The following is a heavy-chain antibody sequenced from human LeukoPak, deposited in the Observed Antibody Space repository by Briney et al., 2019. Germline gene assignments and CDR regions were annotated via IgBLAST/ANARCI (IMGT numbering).Heavy chain of an antibody. CDR1: GGSISSGVYY. Sequence: SETLSLTCTVSGGSISSGVYYWSWIRQHPGKGLEWIGYLYYTGTTYYNPSLKSRIIISADTSKNQFSLKLSSVTAADTAVYYCARGDYGKIDYWGQGTLVTVSS. CDR2: LYYTGTT. J-gene: IGHJ4*02. CDR3: ARGDYGKIDY. D-gene: IGHD4/OR15-4a*01. V-gene: IGHV4-31*03.